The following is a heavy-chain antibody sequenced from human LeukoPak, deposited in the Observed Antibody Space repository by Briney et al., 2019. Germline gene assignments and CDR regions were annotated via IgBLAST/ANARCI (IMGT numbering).Heavy chain of an antibody. V-gene: IGHV1-69*13. CDR2: IIPIFGTA. Sequence: SVKVSCKASGGTFSSYAISWVRQAPGQGLEWMGGIIPIFGTANYAQKFQGRVTITADESTSTAYMELSSLRSEDTAVYYCARGGFSAYDPVDELELFDYWGQGTLVTVSS. CDR3: ARGGFSAYDPVDELELFDY. CDR1: GGTFSSYA. D-gene: IGHD5-12*01. J-gene: IGHJ4*02.